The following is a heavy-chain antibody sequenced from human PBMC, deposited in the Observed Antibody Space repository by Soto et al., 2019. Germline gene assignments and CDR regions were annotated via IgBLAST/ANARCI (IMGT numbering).Heavy chain of an antibody. CDR2: ISGSGGST. D-gene: IGHD3-3*02. Sequence: EVQLLESGGGLVQPGGSLRLSCAASGFIFSNYAMNWVRQAPGKGLEWVSAISGSGGSTYYAGSVEGRFTISRDNSKKKLYLQMNSLRAEDTAIYYCIQRIRYWGQGTLVTVSS. CDR3: IQRIRY. J-gene: IGHJ4*02. V-gene: IGHV3-23*01. CDR1: GFIFSNYA.